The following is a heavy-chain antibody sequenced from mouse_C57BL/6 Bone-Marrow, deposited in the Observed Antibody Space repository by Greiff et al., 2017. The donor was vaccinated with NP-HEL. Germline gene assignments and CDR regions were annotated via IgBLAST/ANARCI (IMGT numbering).Heavy chain of an antibody. CDR3: ARGDYYGSSPFWYFDV. CDR2: ISDGGSYT. D-gene: IGHD1-1*01. Sequence: EVQLVESGGGLVKPRGSLKLSCAASGFTFSSYAMSWVRQTPEKRLEWVATISDGGSYTYYPDNVKGRFTISSDNAKKNLYRQMSHLKSEDTAMYYCARGDYYGSSPFWYFDVWGTGTTVTVSS. J-gene: IGHJ1*03. CDR1: GFTFSSYA. V-gene: IGHV5-4*01.